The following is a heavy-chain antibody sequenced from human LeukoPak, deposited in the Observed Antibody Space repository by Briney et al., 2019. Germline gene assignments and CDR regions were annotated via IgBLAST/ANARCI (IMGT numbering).Heavy chain of an antibody. D-gene: IGHD6-19*01. CDR2: FDPEDGET. J-gene: IGHJ4*02. CDR1: GYTLTELS. CDR3: AAPAVADRYYFDY. V-gene: IGHV1-24*01. Sequence: ASVKVSCKVSGYTLTELSIHWVRQAPGKGLEWMGGFDPEDGETIYAQKFQGRVTMTEDTSTDTAYMDLSSLRSEDTAFYYCAAPAVADRYYFDYWGQGTLVTVSS.